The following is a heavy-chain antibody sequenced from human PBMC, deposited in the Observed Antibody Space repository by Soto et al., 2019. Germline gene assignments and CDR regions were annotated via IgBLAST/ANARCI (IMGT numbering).Heavy chain of an antibody. CDR2: IYYSGST. J-gene: IGHJ4*02. D-gene: IGHD1-26*01. CDR3: ARRSFSYSGSSFDY. CDR1: GGSISSSSYY. Sequence: PSETLSLTCTVSGGSISSSSYYWGWIRQPPGKGLEWIGSIYYSGSTYYNPSLKSRVTISVDTSKNQFSLKLSSVTAADTAVYYCARRSFSYSGSSFDYWGQGTLVTVSS. V-gene: IGHV4-39*01.